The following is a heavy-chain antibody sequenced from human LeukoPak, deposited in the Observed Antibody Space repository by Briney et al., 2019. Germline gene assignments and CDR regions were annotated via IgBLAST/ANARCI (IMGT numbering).Heavy chain of an antibody. CDR2: IKTKTDGGTT. V-gene: IGHV3-15*01. CDR1: GFTFSNAR. CDR3: VTRVKSTGDY. D-gene: IGHD1-1*01. J-gene: IGHJ4*02. Sequence: PGGSLRLSCAASGFTFSNARMSWVRQAPGKGLEWIGRIKTKTDGGTTEYAAPVKGRFTISRDDSKNTVYLQMNSLKTEDTALYYCVTRVKSTGDYWGQGTLVTVSS.